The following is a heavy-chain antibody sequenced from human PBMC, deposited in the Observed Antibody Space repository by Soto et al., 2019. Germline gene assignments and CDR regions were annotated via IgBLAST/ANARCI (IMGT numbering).Heavy chain of an antibody. CDR1: GFTFSSYG. CDR2: IWYDGSNK. V-gene: IGHV3-33*01. J-gene: IGHJ4*02. D-gene: IGHD3-22*01. CDR3: ASLSPGYYDSSGYGY. Sequence: GVSLRLSCAASGFTFSSYGMQWVRQAPGKGLEWVVVIWYDGSNKYYADSVKGRFTISRDNSKHTLYLQMNSLRAEDTAVYYCASLSPGYYDSSGYGYWGQGTLVTFSS.